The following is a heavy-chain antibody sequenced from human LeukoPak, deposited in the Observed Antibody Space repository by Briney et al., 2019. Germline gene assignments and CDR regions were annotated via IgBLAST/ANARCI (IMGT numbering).Heavy chain of an antibody. J-gene: IGHJ6*03. CDR2: INPNSGGT. D-gene: IGHD5-18*01. CDR3: ARDLSIQLWPKRGYYMDV. V-gene: IGHV1-2*02. CDR1: GYTFTGYY. Sequence: ASVKVSCKASGYTFTGYYMHWVRQAPGQGLEWMGWINPNSGGTNYAQKFQGRVTMTRDTSISTAYMELSRLRSDDTAVYYCARDLSIQLWPKRGYYMDVWGKGTTVTVSS.